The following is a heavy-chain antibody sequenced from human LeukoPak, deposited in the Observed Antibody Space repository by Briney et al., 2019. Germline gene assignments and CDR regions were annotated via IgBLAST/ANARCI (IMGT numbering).Heavy chain of an antibody. D-gene: IGHD3-22*01. CDR1: GFTFSSYS. J-gene: IGHJ4*02. Sequence: PGGSLRLSCAASGFTFSSYSMNWVRQAPGKGLEWISYISSSSSTLYYADSVKGRFTISRDNAKNSLYLQMNSLRAEDTAVYYCARDSSDPSITMIVVVISYYFDYWGQGTLVTVSS. CDR2: ISSSSSTL. CDR3: ARDSSDPSITMIVVVISYYFDY. V-gene: IGHV3-48*01.